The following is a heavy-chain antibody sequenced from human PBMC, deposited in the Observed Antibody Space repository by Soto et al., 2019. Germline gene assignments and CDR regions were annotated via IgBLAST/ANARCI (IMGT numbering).Heavy chain of an antibody. D-gene: IGHD6-13*01. Sequence: ASVKVSCKASGGTFSSYAISWVRQAPGQGLEWMGGIIPIFGTANYAQKFQGRVTITADESTSTAYMELSSLRSEDTAVYYCAKHSIAASGPSRYYFDYWGQGTLVTVSS. CDR1: GGTFSSYA. V-gene: IGHV1-69*13. CDR3: AKHSIAASGPSRYYFDY. CDR2: IIPIFGTA. J-gene: IGHJ4*02.